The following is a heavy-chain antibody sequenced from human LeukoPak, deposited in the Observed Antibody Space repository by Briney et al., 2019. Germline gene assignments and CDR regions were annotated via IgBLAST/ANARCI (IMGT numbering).Heavy chain of an antibody. J-gene: IGHJ4*02. CDR1: GFTVSSNY. D-gene: IGHD3-22*01. CDR3: ASFLRSYYYDSSGGSY. V-gene: IGHV3-66*01. Sequence: PGGSPRLSCAASGFTVSSNYMSWVRQAPGKGLEWVSVIYSGGSTYYADSVKGRFTISRDNSKNTLYLQMNSLRAEDTAVYYCASFLRSYYYDSSGGSYWGQGTLVTVSS. CDR2: IYSGGST.